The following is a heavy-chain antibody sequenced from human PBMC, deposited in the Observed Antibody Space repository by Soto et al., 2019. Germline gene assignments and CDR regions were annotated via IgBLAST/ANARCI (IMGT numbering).Heavy chain of an antibody. CDR3: ARKWAVSGAYYFYGMDV. CDR1: GFTFSSYA. Sequence: GGSLRLFCAASGFTFSSYAMHWVRQAPGKGLEWVAVISYDGSNKYYADSVKGRFTISRDNSKNTLYLQMNSLRAEDTAVYYCARKWAVSGAYYFYGMDVWGLGTTVTVSS. V-gene: IGHV3-30-3*01. J-gene: IGHJ6*02. CDR2: ISYDGSNK. D-gene: IGHD6-19*01.